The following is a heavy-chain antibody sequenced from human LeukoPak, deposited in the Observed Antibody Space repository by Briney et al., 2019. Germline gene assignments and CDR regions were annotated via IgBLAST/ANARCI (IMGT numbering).Heavy chain of an antibody. CDR1: GFTFSSYA. D-gene: IGHD6-19*01. V-gene: IGHV3-23*01. Sequence: GGSLRPSCAASGFTFSSYAMSWVHQAPGKGLERVSAISGSGGSTYYADSVKGRFTISRDNAKNSLYLQMNSLRAEDTAVYYCARDIQWLGIDYWGQGTLVTVSS. J-gene: IGHJ4*02. CDR3: ARDIQWLGIDY. CDR2: ISGSGGST.